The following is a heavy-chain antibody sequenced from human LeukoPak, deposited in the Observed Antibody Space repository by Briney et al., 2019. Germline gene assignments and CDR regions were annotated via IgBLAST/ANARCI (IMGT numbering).Heavy chain of an antibody. CDR2: ISAYNGNT. J-gene: IGHJ5*02. Sequence: ASVKVSCKASGYXFTSYGISWVRQAPGQGLEWMGWISAYNGNTNYAQKLQGRVTMTTDTSTSTAYMELRSLRSDDTAVYYCARGSAVQLERRGVDWFDPWGQGTLVTVSS. CDR3: ARGSAVQLERRGVDWFDP. V-gene: IGHV1-18*01. D-gene: IGHD1-1*01. CDR1: GYXFTSYG.